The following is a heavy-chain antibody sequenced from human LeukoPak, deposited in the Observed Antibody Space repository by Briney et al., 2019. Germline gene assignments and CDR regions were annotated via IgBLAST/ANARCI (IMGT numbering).Heavy chain of an antibody. J-gene: IGHJ3*02. CDR1: WFTVSTNY. CDR2: IYSGGST. V-gene: IGHV3-53*01. CDR3: ARDLSPWESRNPDAFDI. Sequence: GGSLRPSSTADWFTVSTNYRGWVRQPPGKGLEWVAVIYSGGSTYYADSVRGRFTISRDNYRNPLYLKMNTLRAEDTAVYYCARDLSPWESRNPDAFDIWGQGTTVTVSS. D-gene: IGHD1-14*01.